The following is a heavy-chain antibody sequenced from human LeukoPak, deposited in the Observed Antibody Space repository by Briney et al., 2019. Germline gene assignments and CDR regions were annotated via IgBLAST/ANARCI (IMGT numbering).Heavy chain of an antibody. CDR1: GFTFSIYA. J-gene: IGHJ4*02. CDR2: ISYSGDYT. V-gene: IGHV3-23*01. Sequence: GGSLTLSCAGSGFTFSIYAMRWVRQAPGQGLEWASVISYSGDYTSYADSVRGRFTISRDNSRNTLYLQMISLRPEDTAVYYCAKDTSIGKYCTNGVCSPFDYWGQGTLVTVSS. D-gene: IGHD2-8*01. CDR3: AKDTSIGKYCTNGVCSPFDY.